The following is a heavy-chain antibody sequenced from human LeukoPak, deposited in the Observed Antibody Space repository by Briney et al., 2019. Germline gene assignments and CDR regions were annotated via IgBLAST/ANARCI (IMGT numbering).Heavy chain of an antibody. J-gene: IGHJ6*03. V-gene: IGHV1-8*02. CDR1: GYTFTSYH. Sequence: GASVKVSCKASGYTFTSYHMHWVRQAPGQGLEWMGWMNPNSGNTGYAQKFQGRVTMTRNTSISTAYMELSSLRSEDTAVYYCARRLWHHYYYYMDVWGKGTAVTISS. CDR2: MNPNSGNT. D-gene: IGHD2-21*01. CDR3: ARRLWHHYYYYMDV.